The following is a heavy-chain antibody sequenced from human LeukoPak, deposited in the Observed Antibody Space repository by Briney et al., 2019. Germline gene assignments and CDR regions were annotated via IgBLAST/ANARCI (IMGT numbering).Heavy chain of an antibody. J-gene: IGHJ3*02. Sequence: SETLSLTCTVSGGSIRSGDYYWSWIRQPPGKGLEWIGYIYYSGSTYYNPSLKSRVTISADTSKNQFSLKLSSVTAADTAVYYCARDRDGAPVGFDIWGQGTMVTVSS. D-gene: IGHD4-17*01. CDR1: GGSIRSGDYY. CDR3: ARDRDGAPVGFDI. CDR2: IYYSGST. V-gene: IGHV4-30-4*01.